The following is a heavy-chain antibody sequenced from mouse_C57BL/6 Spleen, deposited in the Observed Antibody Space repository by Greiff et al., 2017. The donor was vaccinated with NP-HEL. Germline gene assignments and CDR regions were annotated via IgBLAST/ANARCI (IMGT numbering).Heavy chain of an antibody. CDR2: IHPNSGST. V-gene: IGHV1-64*01. CDR3: ARRIYYCSSYFDY. CDR1: GYTFTSYW. D-gene: IGHD1-1*01. Sequence: QVQLQQPGAELVKPGASVKLSCKASGYTFTSYWMHWVKQRPGQGLEWIGMIHPNSGSTNYNEKFKSKATLTVDKSSSTAYMQLSSLTSEDSAVYYCARRIYYCSSYFDYWGQGTTLTVSS. J-gene: IGHJ2*01.